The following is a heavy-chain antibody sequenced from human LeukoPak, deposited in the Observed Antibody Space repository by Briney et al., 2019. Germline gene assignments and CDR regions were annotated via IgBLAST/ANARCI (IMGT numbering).Heavy chain of an antibody. CDR1: GFTVSSNY. Sequence: PGGSLRLSCAASGFTVSSNYMSWVRQAPGKGLEWVSVIYSGGSTYYADSVKGRFTISRDSSKNTLYLQMNSLRAEDTAVYYCARHNDFWSGYDYWGQGTLVTVSS. J-gene: IGHJ4*02. CDR3: ARHNDFWSGYDY. V-gene: IGHV3-53*01. CDR2: IYSGGST. D-gene: IGHD3-3*01.